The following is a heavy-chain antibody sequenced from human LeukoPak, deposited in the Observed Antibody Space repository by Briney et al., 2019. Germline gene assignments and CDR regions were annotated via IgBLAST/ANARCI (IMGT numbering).Heavy chain of an antibody. J-gene: IGHJ4*02. CDR3: AGQSDPYYFDY. CDR2: INHSGST. Sequence: SETLSLTCAVYGGSFSGYYWSWIRQPPGKGLEWIGEINHSGSTNYNPSLKSRVTISVDTSKNQFSLKLSSVTAADTAVYYCAGQSDPYYFDYWGQGTLVTVSS. V-gene: IGHV4-34*01. CDR1: GGSFSGYY.